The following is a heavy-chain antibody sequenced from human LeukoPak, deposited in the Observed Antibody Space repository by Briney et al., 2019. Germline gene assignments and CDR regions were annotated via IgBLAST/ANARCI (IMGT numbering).Heavy chain of an antibody. Sequence: PRASVKVSCKASGGTFRTSGVNWVRQAPGQRLEWMGCVIPVFRTSNYAEEFQDRVTITADESTSTAYMELSSLRSEDTAVYYCARPSPPIVANEHDAFDIWGQGTMVTVSS. J-gene: IGHJ3*02. CDR3: ARPSPPIVANEHDAFDI. D-gene: IGHD3-22*01. CDR1: GGTFRTSG. CDR2: VIPVFRTS. V-gene: IGHV1-69*13.